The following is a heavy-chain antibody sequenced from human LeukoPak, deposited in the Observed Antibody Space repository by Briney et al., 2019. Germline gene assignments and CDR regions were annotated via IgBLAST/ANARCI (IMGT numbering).Heavy chain of an antibody. D-gene: IGHD6-13*01. CDR2: ISAYNGNT. Sequence: ASVKVSCKASGYTFTSYGISWVRQAPGQGLEWMGWISAYNGNTNSAQKLQGRVTMTTDTSTSTAYMELRSLRSDDTAVYYCARGNRYSSSWYFDYWGQGTLVTVSS. V-gene: IGHV1-18*01. J-gene: IGHJ4*02. CDR1: GYTFTSYG. CDR3: ARGNRYSSSWYFDY.